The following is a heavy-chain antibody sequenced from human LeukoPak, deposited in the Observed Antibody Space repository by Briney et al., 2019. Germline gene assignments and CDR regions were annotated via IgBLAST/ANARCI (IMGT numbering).Heavy chain of an antibody. CDR3: ARGGQWLVVY. Sequence: GGSLRLSCGVSGFTFSSYSINWVRQAPGKGLEWVSSISSSSSYIYYADSVKGRFTISRDNAKNSLYLQMNSLRAEDTAVYYCARGGQWLVVYWGQGTLVTVSS. D-gene: IGHD6-19*01. J-gene: IGHJ4*02. V-gene: IGHV3-21*01. CDR1: GFTFSSYS. CDR2: ISSSSSYI.